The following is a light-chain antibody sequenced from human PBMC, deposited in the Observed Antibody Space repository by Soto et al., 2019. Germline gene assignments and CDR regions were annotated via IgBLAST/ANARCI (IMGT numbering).Light chain of an antibody. CDR2: EVN. CDR3: SSYTGDNTWM. Sequence: QSALTQPASVSGSPGQPITISCSGTSSDIGAYKYVSWYQQHPGKVPKLMIYEVNNRPSGVSDRFSGSKSGNTASLTISGIQAEDEADYYCSSYTGDNTWMFGGGTKLTVL. CDR1: SSDIGAYKY. V-gene: IGLV2-14*01. J-gene: IGLJ3*02.